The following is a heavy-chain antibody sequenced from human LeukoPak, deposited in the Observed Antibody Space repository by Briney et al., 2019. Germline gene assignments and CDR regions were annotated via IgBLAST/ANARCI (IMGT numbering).Heavy chain of an antibody. Sequence: PSETLSLTCTVSGGSISSSSYYWGWIRQPPGKGLEWIGSMYYSGSTYYNPSLKSRVTISVDTSKNHFSLKLSSVTAADTAVYYCARLWSLMVRGVITPGPIDYWGQGTLVTVSS. J-gene: IGHJ4*02. CDR3: ARLWSLMVRGVITPGPIDY. D-gene: IGHD3-10*01. CDR1: GGSISSSSYY. V-gene: IGHV4-39*02. CDR2: MYYSGST.